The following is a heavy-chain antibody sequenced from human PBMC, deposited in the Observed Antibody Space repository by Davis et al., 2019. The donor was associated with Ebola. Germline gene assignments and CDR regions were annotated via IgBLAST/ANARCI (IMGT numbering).Heavy chain of an antibody. CDR3: ARSDYSNYVGYYGMDV. Sequence: ASVKVSCKASGYTFTGYYMHWVRQAPGQGLEWMGWINPNSGGTNYAQKFQGRVTMTRETSISPAYMELSRLRSDDTAVYYCARSDYSNYVGYYGMDVWGQGTTVTVSS. CDR1: GYTFTGYY. D-gene: IGHD4-11*01. J-gene: IGHJ6*02. CDR2: INPNSGGT. V-gene: IGHV1-2*02.